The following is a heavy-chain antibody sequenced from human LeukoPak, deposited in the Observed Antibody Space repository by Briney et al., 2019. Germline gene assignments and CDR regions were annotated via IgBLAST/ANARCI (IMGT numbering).Heavy chain of an antibody. V-gene: IGHV3-74*01. Sequence: GGSLRLSCAASGFTFSTYWMHWVRQAPGEGLVWVSRIKSDGSDTSYADSVKGRFTISRDNAKNTLYLQMNSLRAEDTAVYYCARDPTGGYYDILTGYVYWGQGTLVTVSS. CDR3: ARDPTGGYYDILTGYVY. CDR2: IKSDGSDT. D-gene: IGHD3-9*01. CDR1: GFTFSTYW. J-gene: IGHJ4*02.